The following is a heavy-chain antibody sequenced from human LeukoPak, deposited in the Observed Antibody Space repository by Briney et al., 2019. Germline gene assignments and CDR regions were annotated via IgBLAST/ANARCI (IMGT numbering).Heavy chain of an antibody. CDR3: ALGNCPTTSCYPGVAFDI. V-gene: IGHV4-59*08. CDR1: GGSISSYY. D-gene: IGHD2-2*01. Sequence: SETLSLTCTVSGGSISSYYWSWIRQPPGKGLEWIGYIYYFGSTNYNPSLKSRVTISVDTSNNQFSLKLTSVTAADTAVYYCALGNCPTTSCYPGVAFDIWGQGTMVTVSS. CDR2: IYYFGST. J-gene: IGHJ3*02.